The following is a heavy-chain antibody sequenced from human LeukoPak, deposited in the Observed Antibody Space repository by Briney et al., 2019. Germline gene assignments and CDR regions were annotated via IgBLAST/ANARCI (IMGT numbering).Heavy chain of an antibody. CDR1: GGSISSGDYY. J-gene: IGHJ3*02. Sequence: PSQTLSLTCTVSGGSISSGDYYWSWIRQPPGKGLEWIGYIYYSGSTYYNPSLKSRVTISVDTSKNQFSLKLSSVTAADTAVYYCASQDYYDSSGYYAYDAFDIWGQGTMVTVSS. D-gene: IGHD3-22*01. CDR3: ASQDYYDSSGYYAYDAFDI. CDR2: IYYSGST. V-gene: IGHV4-30-4*08.